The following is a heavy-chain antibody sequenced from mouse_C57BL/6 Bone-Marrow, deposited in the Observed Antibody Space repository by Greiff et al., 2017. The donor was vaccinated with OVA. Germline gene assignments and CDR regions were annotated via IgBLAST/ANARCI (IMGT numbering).Heavy chain of an antibody. CDR2: INPYNGGT. D-gene: IGHD3-2*02. J-gene: IGHJ4*01. CDR3: ARTSGAMDY. V-gene: IGHV1-19*01. CDR1: GYTFTDYY. Sequence: VQLQQSGPVLVKPGASVKMSCKASGYTFTDYYMNWVKQSHGKSLEWIGVINPYNGGTSYNQKFKGKATLTVVKSSSTAYMELNSLTSEDSAVYYCARTSGAMDYWGQGTSVTVSS.